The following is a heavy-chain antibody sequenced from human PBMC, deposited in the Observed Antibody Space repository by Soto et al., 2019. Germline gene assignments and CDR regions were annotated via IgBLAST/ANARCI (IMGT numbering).Heavy chain of an antibody. CDR1: GGTFSNYP. Sequence: QVQLVQSGAEVKKPGSSVKVSCKASGGTFSNYPITWVRRSPGQGLEWLGGIIPIFGKADYTQKFQGRVTITADEPTSTAYMEISSLRSEDTAVYYCASGGEYYDENLPHYYFFGMHVWGPVTTVTVSS. J-gene: IGHJ6*02. D-gene: IGHD3-16*01. CDR2: IIPIFGKA. V-gene: IGHV1-69*01. CDR3: ASGGEYYDENLPHYYFFGMHV.